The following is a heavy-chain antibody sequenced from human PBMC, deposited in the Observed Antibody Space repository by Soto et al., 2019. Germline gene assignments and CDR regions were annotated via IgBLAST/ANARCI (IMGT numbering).Heavy chain of an antibody. CDR2: IYYSGST. D-gene: IGHD5-18*01. V-gene: IGHV4-39*01. CDR1: GGSISSSSFH. CDR3: AMGSIQLWSNFDY. Sequence: PSETLSLTCTVSGGSISSSSFHWGWIRQPPGKGLEWIGSIYYSGSTYYSPSLKSRVTISVDTSKNQFSLKLSSVTAADTAVYYCAMGSIQLWSNFDYWGQGTLVTVSS. J-gene: IGHJ4*02.